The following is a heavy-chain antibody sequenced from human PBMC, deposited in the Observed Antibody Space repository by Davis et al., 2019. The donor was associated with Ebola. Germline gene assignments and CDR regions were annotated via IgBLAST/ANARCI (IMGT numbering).Heavy chain of an antibody. CDR3: ARRLVGTTSINYYYGMDV. J-gene: IGHJ6*02. D-gene: IGHD1-26*01. Sequence: TVKVSCKASGGTFSSYAISWVRQAPGQGLEWMGGIIPIFGTANYAQKFQGRVTITADESTSTAYMELSSLRSEDTAVYYCARRLVGTTSINYYYGMDVWGQGTTVTVSS. V-gene: IGHV1-69*13. CDR2: IIPIFGTA. CDR1: GGTFSSYA.